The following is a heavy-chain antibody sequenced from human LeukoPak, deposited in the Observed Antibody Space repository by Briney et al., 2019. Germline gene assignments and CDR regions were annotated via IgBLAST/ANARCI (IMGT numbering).Heavy chain of an antibody. CDR2: ISAYNGNT. CDR3: ARTWLPGGPTDY. J-gene: IGHJ4*02. V-gene: IGHV1-18*01. CDR1: GYTFTSYV. Sequence: ASVKVSCKASGYTFTSYVISWVRQAPGQGLEWMGWISAYNGNTNYAQKLQGRVTMTTDTSTSTAYMELRSLRSDDTAVYYCARTWLPGGPTDYWGQGTLVTVSS. D-gene: IGHD2-15*01.